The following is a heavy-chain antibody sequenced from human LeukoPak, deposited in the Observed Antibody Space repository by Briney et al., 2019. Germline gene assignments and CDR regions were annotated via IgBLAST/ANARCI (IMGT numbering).Heavy chain of an antibody. V-gene: IGHV1-69-2*01. Sequence: ASVKVSCKVSGYTFTDYCMHWVQQAPGKGLEWMGLVDPEDGETIYAEKFQGRVTITADTSTDTAYMELSSLRSEDTAVYYCATVYCGGDCYPAEYFQHWGQGTLITVSS. D-gene: IGHD2-21*01. CDR3: ATVYCGGDCYPAEYFQH. CDR2: VDPEDGET. J-gene: IGHJ1*01. CDR1: GYTFTDYC.